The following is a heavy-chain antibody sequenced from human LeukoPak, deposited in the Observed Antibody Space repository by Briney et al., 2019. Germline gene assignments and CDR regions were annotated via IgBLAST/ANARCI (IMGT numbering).Heavy chain of an antibody. CDR1: GGSISSNNW. Sequence: KPSETLSLTCAVSGGSISSNNWWSWVRQPPGKGLEWIGEIYHSGNANYNPSLKTRVNMSVDKSKNQFSLILSSVTAADTAVYYCARDVGARLSGFWGQGTLVTVSS. D-gene: IGHD6-6*01. CDR3: ARDVGARLSGF. CDR2: IYHSGNA. V-gene: IGHV4-4*02. J-gene: IGHJ4*02.